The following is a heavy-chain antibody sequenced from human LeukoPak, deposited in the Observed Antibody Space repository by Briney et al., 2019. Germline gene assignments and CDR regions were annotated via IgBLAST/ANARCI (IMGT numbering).Heavy chain of an antibody. CDR3: ARDVAVAGANNWFDP. J-gene: IGHJ5*02. CDR2: INWNGGST. V-gene: IGHV3-20*04. CDR1: GFTFDDYG. D-gene: IGHD6-19*01. Sequence: GGSLRLSCAASGFTFDDYGMSWVRQAPGKGLEWVSGINWNGGSTRYADYVKGRFTTSRDNAKNSLYLQMNILRAEDTALYYCARDVAVAGANNWFDPWGQGTLVTVSS.